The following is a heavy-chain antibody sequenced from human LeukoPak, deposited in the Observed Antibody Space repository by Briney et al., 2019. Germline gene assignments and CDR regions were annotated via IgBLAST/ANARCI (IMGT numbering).Heavy chain of an antibody. CDR2: ISAYNGNT. CDR3: ARDRDWGSSDPFDY. J-gene: IGHJ4*02. D-gene: IGHD7-27*01. V-gene: IGHV1-18*01. CDR1: GYTFTSYG. Sequence: ASVKVSCKASGYTFTSYGISWVRQAPGQGLEWMGWISAYNGNTNYAQKLQGRVTMTTDTSTSTAYMELRSLRSEDTAVYYCARDRDWGSSDPFDYWGQGTLVTVSS.